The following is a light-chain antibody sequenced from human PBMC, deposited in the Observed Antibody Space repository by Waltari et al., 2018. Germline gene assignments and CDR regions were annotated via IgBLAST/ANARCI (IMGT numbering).Light chain of an antibody. CDR3: QSFDIRLSGGVV. CDR2: GNN. J-gene: IGLJ3*02. CDR1: SSNIGAGQD. Sequence: QSVLTQPPSMSGAPGQRVTIPCTGSSSNIGAGQDVHWSQVFPGTAPKLLIYGNNNRPSGVPDRFSGSKSDTSASLAIGGLQAEDEADYYCQSFDIRLSGGVVFGGGTKVTVL. V-gene: IGLV1-40*01.